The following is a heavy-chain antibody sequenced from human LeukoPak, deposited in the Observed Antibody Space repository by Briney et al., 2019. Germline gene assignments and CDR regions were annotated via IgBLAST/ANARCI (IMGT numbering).Heavy chain of an antibody. D-gene: IGHD6-13*01. J-gene: IGHJ6*03. CDR1: GGSISSYY. Sequence: SETLSLTCTVSGGSISSYYWSWIRQPPGKGLEWIGYIYYSGSTNYNPSLKSRVTISVDTSKNQFSLKLSSVTAADTAVYYCAKGIAAAGRREWDGYYYYYMDVWGKGTTVTISS. CDR2: IYYSGST. CDR3: AKGIAAAGRREWDGYYYYYMDV. V-gene: IGHV4-59*01.